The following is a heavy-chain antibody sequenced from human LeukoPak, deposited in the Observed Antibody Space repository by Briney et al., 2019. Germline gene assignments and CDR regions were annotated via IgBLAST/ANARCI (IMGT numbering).Heavy chain of an antibody. D-gene: IGHD3-22*01. J-gene: IGHJ5*02. CDR3: ASTNLGDDYYDSSGYYTNWFDP. V-gene: IGHV4-38-2*02. Sequence: SETLSLTCTVSGYSISSGYYWGWIRQPPGKGLEWIGSIYHSGSTYYNPSLKSRVTISVDTSKNQFSLKLSSVTAADTAVYYCASTNLGDDYYDSSGYYTNWFDPWGQGTLVTVSS. CDR1: GYSISSGYY. CDR2: IYHSGST.